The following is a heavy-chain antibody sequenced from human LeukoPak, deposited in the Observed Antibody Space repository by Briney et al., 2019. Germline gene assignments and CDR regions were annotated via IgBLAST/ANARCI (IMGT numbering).Heavy chain of an antibody. CDR1: GGSISSYY. D-gene: IGHD3-9*01. J-gene: IGHJ4*02. CDR3: ASAYYDILGGHFDY. Sequence: SETLSLTCTVSGGSISSYYWSWIRRPPGKGLEWIGYVYYSGSTNYNPPLKSRVTISIDTSKNQFSLKVTSVTAADTAVYYCASAYYDILGGHFDYWGQGTLVTVSS. V-gene: IGHV4-59*12. CDR2: VYYSGST.